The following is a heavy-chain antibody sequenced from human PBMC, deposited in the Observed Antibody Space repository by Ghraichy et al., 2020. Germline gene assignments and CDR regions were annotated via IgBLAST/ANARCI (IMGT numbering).Heavy chain of an antibody. D-gene: IGHD3-22*01. CDR3: ARDHSYYDSSGYYYEHYFDY. CDR1: GGSISSYY. CDR2: IYTSGST. Sequence: SETLSLTCTVSGGSISSYYWSWIRQPAWKGLEWIGRIYTSGSTNYNPSLKSRVTMSVDTSKNQFSLKLSSVTAPDTAVYYCARDHSYYDSSGYYYEHYFDYWGQGTLVAVSS. J-gene: IGHJ4*02. V-gene: IGHV4-4*07.